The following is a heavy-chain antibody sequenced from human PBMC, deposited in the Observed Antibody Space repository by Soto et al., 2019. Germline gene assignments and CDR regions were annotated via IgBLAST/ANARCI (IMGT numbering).Heavy chain of an antibody. D-gene: IGHD2-15*01. CDR3: ARDQISDIVVVVAATWGPFNY. J-gene: IGHJ4*02. Sequence: PGGSLRLSCAASGFTLSSYAMHWVRQAPGKGLEWVAVISYDGSNKYYADSVKGRFTISRDNSKNTLYLQMNSLRAEDTAVYYCARDQISDIVVVVAATWGPFNYWGQGTLVTVSS. CDR1: GFTLSSYA. CDR2: ISYDGSNK. V-gene: IGHV3-30-3*01.